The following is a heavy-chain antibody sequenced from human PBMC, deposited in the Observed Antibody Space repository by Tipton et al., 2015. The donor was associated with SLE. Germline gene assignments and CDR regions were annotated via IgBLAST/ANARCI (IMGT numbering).Heavy chain of an antibody. J-gene: IGHJ5*02. CDR3: TRGGRGDGANPFDP. V-gene: IGHV4-34*01. CDR1: GGSFSGYY. Sequence: TLSLTCAVYGGSFSGYYWSWIRQSPGKGLEWIGEIDRSGSTNYNPSLKSRVTISGDTPKNQFSLKLSSVTAADTAVYYCTRGGRGDGANPFDPWGQGTLVIVSS. CDR2: IDRSGST. D-gene: IGHD2-21*02.